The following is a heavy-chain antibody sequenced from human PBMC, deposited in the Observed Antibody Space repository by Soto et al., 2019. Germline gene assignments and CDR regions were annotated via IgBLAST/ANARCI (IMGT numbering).Heavy chain of an antibody. Sequence: GGSLRLSCAASGFTFSSYAMSWVRQAPGKGLEWVSAISGSGGSTYYADSVKGRFTISRDNSKNTLYLQMNSLRAEDTAVYYCAKDQLLTTPRSGYPLDAFDIWGQGTMVTVSS. J-gene: IGHJ3*02. CDR1: GFTFSSYA. CDR3: AKDQLLTTPRSGYPLDAFDI. D-gene: IGHD3-3*01. V-gene: IGHV3-23*01. CDR2: ISGSGGST.